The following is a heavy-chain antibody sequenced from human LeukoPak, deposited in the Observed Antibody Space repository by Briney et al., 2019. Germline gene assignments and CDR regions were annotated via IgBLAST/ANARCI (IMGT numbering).Heavy chain of an antibody. CDR2: IIPILGIA. CDR1: GGTFSSYT. D-gene: IGHD3-22*01. CDR3: ARVVFYDSSGYYNGWFDP. J-gene: IGHJ5*02. Sequence: GSSVKVSCKASGGTFSSYTISWVRQAPGQGLEWMGRIIPILGIANYAQKFQGRVTITADKSTSTAYMELSSLRSEDTAVYYCARVVFYDSSGYYNGWFDPWGQGTLVTVSS. V-gene: IGHV1-69*02.